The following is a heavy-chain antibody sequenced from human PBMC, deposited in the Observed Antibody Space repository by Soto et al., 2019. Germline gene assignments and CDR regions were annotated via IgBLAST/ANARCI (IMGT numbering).Heavy chain of an antibody. CDR2: LGPDGRNT. J-gene: IGHJ4*02. D-gene: IGHD4-17*01. CDR3: VKQMTTWTDSFFAF. CDR1: EFSFSRYA. V-gene: IGHV3-23*01. Sequence: EVQLLGSGGGLVQPGESLRLSCVASEFSFSRYAMTWVRQAAGKGLQWVAGLGPDGRNTFYGESVRGRFTISRDNSRNTLYIQMSSLRAEEPDVYFCVKQMTTWTDSFFAFWGQGIQVTVSS.